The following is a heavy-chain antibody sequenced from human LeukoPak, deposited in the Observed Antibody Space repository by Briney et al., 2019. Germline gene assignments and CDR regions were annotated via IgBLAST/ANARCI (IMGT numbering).Heavy chain of an antibody. D-gene: IGHD1-1*01. CDR1: GFTFKDYW. Sequence: GGFLRLSCAASGFTFKDYWMSWVRQAPGKGPEWVANINKEGNKEHFVDSVKGRFTVSRDNAKNSLFLQMNSLRVEDTAVYYCATYDNWVAGDVWGQGTTVSVSS. J-gene: IGHJ6*02. CDR3: ATYDNWVAGDV. V-gene: IGHV3-7*01. CDR2: INKEGNKE.